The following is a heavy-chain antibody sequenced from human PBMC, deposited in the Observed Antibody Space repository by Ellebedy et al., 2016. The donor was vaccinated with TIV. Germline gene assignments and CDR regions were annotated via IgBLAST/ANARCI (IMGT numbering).Heavy chain of an antibody. Sequence: PGGSLRLSCEASGIIVSDYFMNWVRQAPGKGLEWVSVLYPDAKTNYTDSVNGRFIVSRDSSKNTLSLQMNSLTAEDTAVYYCARDPGGGGDFGDNWFDPWGQGTLVTVSS. J-gene: IGHJ5*02. CDR3: ARDPGGGGDFGDNWFDP. CDR2: LYPDAKT. D-gene: IGHD2-21*01. V-gene: IGHV3-66*01. CDR1: GIIVSDYF.